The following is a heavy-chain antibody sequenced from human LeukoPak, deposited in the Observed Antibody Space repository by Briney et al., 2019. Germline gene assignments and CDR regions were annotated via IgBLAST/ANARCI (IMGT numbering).Heavy chain of an antibody. V-gene: IGHV3-30*02. CDR1: GFTFSSYG. Sequence: PGGSLRLSCAASGFTFSSYGMHWVRQAPGKGLEWVAFIQYDGSNKYYADSVKGRFTISRDNSKNTLYLQMNSLRAEDTAVYYCAKDSGYCSGGSCYFGAFDIWGQGTMVTVSS. D-gene: IGHD2-15*01. CDR2: IQYDGSNK. CDR3: AKDSGYCSGGSCYFGAFDI. J-gene: IGHJ3*02.